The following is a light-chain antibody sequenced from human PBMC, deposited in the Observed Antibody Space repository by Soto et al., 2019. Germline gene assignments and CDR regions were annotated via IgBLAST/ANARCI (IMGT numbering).Light chain of an antibody. CDR1: QSVTSNF. CDR3: QQYDHSVGWA. J-gene: IGKJ1*01. Sequence: ESVLTQSPGTLSLSPGERATLSCRASQSVTSNFLAWYQQKAGQAPRLRIYGASSRATGIPDRFSGSGSGTEFNLTISRLEPEDFAVYYCQQYDHSVGWAFGQGTKVEIK. V-gene: IGKV3-20*01. CDR2: GAS.